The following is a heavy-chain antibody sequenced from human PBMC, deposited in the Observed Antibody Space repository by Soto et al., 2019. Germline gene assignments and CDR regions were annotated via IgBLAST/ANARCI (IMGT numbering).Heavy chain of an antibody. D-gene: IGHD3-3*01. Sequence: GASVKVSWKASGYTFTTYDINWVRQAPGQGLECLGWMDPNSGSTGYAQNFQGRITMTRNISRNTAHMELSSLQSEDTAVYYCARERKFDFCRNGVDVWGQWTTVTVSS. V-gene: IGHV1-8*01. J-gene: IGHJ6*02. CDR2: MDPNSGST. CDR1: GYTFTTYD. CDR3: ARERKFDFCRNGVDV.